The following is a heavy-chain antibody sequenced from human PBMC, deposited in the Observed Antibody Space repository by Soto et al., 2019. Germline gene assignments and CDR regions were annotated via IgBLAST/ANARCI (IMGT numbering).Heavy chain of an antibody. CDR2: ISFDGTNK. Sequence: RLSSTAFGFTFSKYAMHWVRQTTGKGLEWLTFISFDGTNKYYADSVKGRFTISRDNAKNSLYLQMNSLRVEDTAVYYCARVDGVAAAGLDYWGQGTLVTVSS. V-gene: IGHV3-30-3*01. D-gene: IGHD6-13*01. J-gene: IGHJ4*02. CDR1: GFTFSKYA. CDR3: ARVDGVAAAGLDY.